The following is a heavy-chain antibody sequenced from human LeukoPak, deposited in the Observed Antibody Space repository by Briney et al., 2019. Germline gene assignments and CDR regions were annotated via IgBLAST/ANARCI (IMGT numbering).Heavy chain of an antibody. J-gene: IGHJ4*02. CDR1: GCTFSSYA. D-gene: IGHD5-24*01. CDR3: ARDEGRDGYNNDY. CDR2: IIPILGIA. V-gene: IGHV1-69*04. Sequence: SVKVSCKASGCTFSSYAISWVRQAPGQGLEWMGRIIPILGIANYAQKFQGGVTITADKSTSTAYMELSSLRSEDTAVYYCARDEGRDGYNNDYWGQGTLVTVSS.